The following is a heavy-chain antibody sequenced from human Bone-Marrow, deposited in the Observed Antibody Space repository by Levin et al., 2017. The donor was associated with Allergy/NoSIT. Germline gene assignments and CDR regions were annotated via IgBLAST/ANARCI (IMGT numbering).Heavy chain of an antibody. V-gene: IGHV3-33*01. J-gene: IGHJ3*01. D-gene: IGHD1-26*01. CDR2: IWHDGSRE. Sequence: PGGSLRLSCVASGFSFSSYGIQWVRQAPGKGLEWVAFIWHDGSRESYADLVKGRFTISRDNSKSTLYLQINSLRVEDTAVYYCARIPGSPTRWEVLGDAFDVWGQGTTVTVSP. CDR1: GFSFSSYG. CDR3: ARIPGSPTRWEVLGDAFDV.